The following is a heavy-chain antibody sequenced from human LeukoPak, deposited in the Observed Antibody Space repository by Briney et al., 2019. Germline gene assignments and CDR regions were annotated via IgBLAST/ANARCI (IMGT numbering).Heavy chain of an antibody. CDR3: ARLIGYTHYY. J-gene: IGHJ4*02. Sequence: GESLKISCKNSGYSFTNYWISWVRQMPGRGLEWMGRIDPSDSYTNYSPSFQGHVTISADKSISTAYLQWSSLKASDTAMYYCARLIGYTHYYWGQGTLVTVSS. CDR1: GYSFTNYW. CDR2: IDPSDSYT. V-gene: IGHV5-10-1*01. D-gene: IGHD5-18*01.